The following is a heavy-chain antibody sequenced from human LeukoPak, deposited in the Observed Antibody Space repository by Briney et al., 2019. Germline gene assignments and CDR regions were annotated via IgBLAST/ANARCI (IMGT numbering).Heavy chain of an antibody. CDR2: INPSGSSK. Sequence: ASVTVSLKASGYTFTSYYMHWVRQPPGQGLEWMGIINPSGSSKSYAQKFQGRVTMTRDTSTSTVYMELSRLRSEDTAVYYCGRDHSLVVVDNWFDPWGQGTLVTVSS. D-gene: IGHD2-15*01. J-gene: IGHJ5*02. V-gene: IGHV1-46*01. CDR3: GRDHSLVVVDNWFDP. CDR1: GYTFTSYY.